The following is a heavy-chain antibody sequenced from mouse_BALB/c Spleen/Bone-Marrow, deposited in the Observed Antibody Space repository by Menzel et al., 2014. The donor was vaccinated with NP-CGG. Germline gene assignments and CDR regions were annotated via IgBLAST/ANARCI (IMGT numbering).Heavy chain of an antibody. D-gene: IGHD2-4*01. J-gene: IGHJ3*01. CDR1: GLDFSRYW. Sequence: EVQRVESGGGLVQPGGSLKLSCAASGLDFSRYWMSWVRQAPGKGLEWIGEINPDSSTINYTPSLKDKFIISRDNAKNTLYLQMSKVRSEDTALYYCARPPIYYDYAWFAYWGQGTLVTVSA. V-gene: IGHV4-1*02. CDR3: ARPPIYYDYAWFAY. CDR2: INPDSSTI.